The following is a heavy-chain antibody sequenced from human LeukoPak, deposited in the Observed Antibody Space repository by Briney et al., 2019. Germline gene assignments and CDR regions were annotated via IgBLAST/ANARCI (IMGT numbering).Heavy chain of an antibody. CDR3: ARVAGDGVIDY. CDR1: GGSISSSSYY. V-gene: IGHV4-39*07. Sequence: SSETLSLTCTVSGGSISSSSYYWGWIRQPPGKGLEWIGSIYYSGSTYYNPSLKSRVTISVDTSKNQFSLKLSSVTAADTAVYYCARVAGDGVIDYWGQGTLVTVSS. D-gene: IGHD3-10*01. J-gene: IGHJ4*02. CDR2: IYYSGST.